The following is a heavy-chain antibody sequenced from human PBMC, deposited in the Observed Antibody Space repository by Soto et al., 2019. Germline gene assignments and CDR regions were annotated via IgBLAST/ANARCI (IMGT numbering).Heavy chain of an antibody. V-gene: IGHV3-30*18. CDR3: AKEQRAMTVVVADYFDS. J-gene: IGHJ4*02. Sequence: QVQLVESGGGVVQPGKSLRLSCAASGFTFSTYGIHWVRQAPGKGLEWVALISYDGGSKYYGDSVNGRFIISRDNSHNTVSLQMNSLRADDTAVYFCAKEQRAMTVVVADYFDSWGQGTLVTVSS. CDR1: GFTFSTYG. CDR2: ISYDGGSK. D-gene: IGHD3-22*01.